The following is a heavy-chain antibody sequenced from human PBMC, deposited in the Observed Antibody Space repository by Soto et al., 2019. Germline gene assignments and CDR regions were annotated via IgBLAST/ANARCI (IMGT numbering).Heavy chain of an antibody. Sequence: QLQLQESGPGLVKPSETLSLTCTVSGGSISSSSYYWGWIRQPPGKGLEWIGSIYYSGSTYYNPSLKSRVTISVDTSKNQFSLKLSSVTAADTAVYYCARHTNSGSYPTTYFDYWGQGTLVTVSS. D-gene: IGHD1-26*01. CDR1: GGSISSSSYY. J-gene: IGHJ4*02. CDR3: ARHTNSGSYPTTYFDY. V-gene: IGHV4-39*01. CDR2: IYYSGST.